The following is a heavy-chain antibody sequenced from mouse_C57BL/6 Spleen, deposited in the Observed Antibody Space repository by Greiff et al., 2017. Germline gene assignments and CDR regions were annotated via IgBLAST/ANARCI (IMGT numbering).Heavy chain of an antibody. J-gene: IGHJ4*01. CDR2: IWRGGST. V-gene: IGHV2-5*01. Sequence: QVQLHQSGPGLVQPSQSLSITCTVSGFSLTSYGVHWVRQSPGKGLEWLGVIWRGGSTDYNAAFMSRLSITKDNSKRQVFFKMNSLQADDTAIYYCAKNSMVTTDYYAMDYWGQGTSVTVSS. D-gene: IGHD2-2*01. CDR1: GFSLTSYG. CDR3: AKNSMVTTDYYAMDY.